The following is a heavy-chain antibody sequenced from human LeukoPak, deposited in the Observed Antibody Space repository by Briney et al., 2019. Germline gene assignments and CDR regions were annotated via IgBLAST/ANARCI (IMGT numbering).Heavy chain of an antibody. Sequence: ASVKVSCKASGYTFTSYDINWVRQATGQGLEWMGWMNPNSGNTGYAQKFQGRVTMTRNTSISTACMELSSLRSEDTAVYYCARGSDRIQLWLRSFDYWGQGTLVTVSS. CDR3: ARGSDRIQLWLRSFDY. J-gene: IGHJ4*02. D-gene: IGHD5-18*01. V-gene: IGHV1-8*01. CDR1: GYTFTSYD. CDR2: MNPNSGNT.